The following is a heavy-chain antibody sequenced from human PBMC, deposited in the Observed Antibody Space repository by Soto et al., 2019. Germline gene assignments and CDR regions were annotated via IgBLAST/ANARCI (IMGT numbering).Heavy chain of an antibody. J-gene: IGHJ4*02. D-gene: IGHD3-22*01. V-gene: IGHV1-69*13. CDR3: ARGSLYYYDSSGYYYFDY. CDR2: IIPIFGTA. CDR1: GGTFSSYA. Sequence: ASVKVSCKASGGTFSSYAISWVRQAPGQGLEWMGGIIPIFGTANYAQKFQGRVTITADESTSTAYMELSSLRSEDTAVYYCARGSLYYYDSSGYYYFDYWGQGTLVTVSS.